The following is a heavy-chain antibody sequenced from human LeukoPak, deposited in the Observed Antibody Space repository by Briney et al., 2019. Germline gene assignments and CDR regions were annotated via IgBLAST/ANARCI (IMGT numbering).Heavy chain of an antibody. J-gene: IGHJ6*02. Sequence: SETLSLTCSVSGDSITNYYWSWIRQPPGQGLEWIGYVYHTGSTNYNPSLKSRVTMSMDTSKSQFSLKLSSVTTADTAVYYCARGSGYVTDPDYYYGMDVWGQGATVTVSS. CDR2: VYHTGST. D-gene: IGHD5-12*01. V-gene: IGHV4-59*01. CDR1: GDSITNYY. CDR3: ARGSGYVTDPDYYYGMDV.